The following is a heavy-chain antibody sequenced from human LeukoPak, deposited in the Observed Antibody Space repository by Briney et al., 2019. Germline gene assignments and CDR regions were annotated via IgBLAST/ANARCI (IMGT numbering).Heavy chain of an antibody. CDR3: AGSWNIHFDY. CDR1: GFMSNVYG. V-gene: IGHV3-30*02. J-gene: IGHJ4*02. D-gene: IGHD1/OR15-1a*01. Sequence: PGGSLRLSCAASGFMSNVYGMHWVRQAPGKGLEWVAVIRYDGSDINYADSVKGRFTISRDNSKNTLYLEMNSLRVEDTAVYFCAGSWNIHFDYWGQGTLVTVSS. CDR2: IRYDGSDI.